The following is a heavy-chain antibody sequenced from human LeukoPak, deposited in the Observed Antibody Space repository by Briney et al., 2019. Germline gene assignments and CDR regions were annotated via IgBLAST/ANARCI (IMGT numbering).Heavy chain of an antibody. CDR3: AKDSYYDFWSGAEQNWFDP. V-gene: IGHV3-9*01. CDR2: IRWNGGSI. J-gene: IGHJ5*02. CDR1: GFTFDDYA. Sequence: GGSLRLSCAASGFTFDDYAMHWVRQAPGKGLEWVSGIRWNGGSIGYADSVKGRFTISRDNSKNTLYLQMNSLRAEDTAVYYCAKDSYYDFWSGAEQNWFDPWGQGTLVTVSS. D-gene: IGHD3-3*01.